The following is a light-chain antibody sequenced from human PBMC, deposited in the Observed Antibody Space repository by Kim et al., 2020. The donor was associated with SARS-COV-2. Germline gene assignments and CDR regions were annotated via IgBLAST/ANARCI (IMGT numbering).Light chain of an antibody. CDR3: QQSLNYLVYT. CDR1: QSISSY. V-gene: IGKV1-39*01. Sequence: DVQMTQSPSSLSASVGDSVTIACRASQSISSYVHWYQQRPGKAPNLLIYGASILHSGVPSRFSGTGSGTNFTLSINNVQPEDFATYYCQQSLNYLVYTFGQGTKLEI. CDR2: GAS. J-gene: IGKJ2*01.